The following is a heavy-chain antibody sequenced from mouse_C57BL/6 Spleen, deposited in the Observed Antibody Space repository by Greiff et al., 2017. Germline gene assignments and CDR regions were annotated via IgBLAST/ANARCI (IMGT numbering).Heavy chain of an antibody. CDR3: ARLILRYFDY. CDR1: GYTFTSYW. CDR2: IHPNSGST. J-gene: IGHJ2*01. D-gene: IGHD1-1*01. Sequence: QVQLKQSGAELVKPGASVKLSCKASGYTFTSYWMHWVKQRPGQGLEWIGMIHPNSGSTNYNEKFKSKATLTVDKSSSTAYMQLSSLTSEDSAVYYCARLILRYFDYWGQGTTLTVSS. V-gene: IGHV1-64*01.